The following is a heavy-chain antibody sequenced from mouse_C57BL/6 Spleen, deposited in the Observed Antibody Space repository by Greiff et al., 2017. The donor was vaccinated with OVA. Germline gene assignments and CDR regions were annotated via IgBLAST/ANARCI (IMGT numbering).Heavy chain of an antibody. J-gene: IGHJ3*01. CDR2: LDPSDSYT. CDR3: ARWGSVAWFAY. Sequence: QVQLQQPGAELVKPGASVKLSCKASGYTFTSYWLQWVKQRPGQGLEWIGKLDPSDSYTNYNQKFKGKATLTVDTSSSTAYMQLSSLTSEDSAVYYCARWGSVAWFAYWGQGTLVTVSA. V-gene: IGHV1-50*01. CDR1: GYTFTSYW.